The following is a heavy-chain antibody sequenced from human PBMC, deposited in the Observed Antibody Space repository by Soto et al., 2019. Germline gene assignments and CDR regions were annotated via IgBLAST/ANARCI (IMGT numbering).Heavy chain of an antibody. D-gene: IGHD3-3*01. CDR2: FDPEDGET. CDR3: ATNYDFWSGYLRPHYYYYGMDV. CDR1: GYTLTELS. J-gene: IGHJ6*02. V-gene: IGHV1-24*01. Sequence: ASVKVSCKVSGYTLTELSMHWVRQAPGKGLEWMGGFDPEDGETIYAQKFQGRVTMTEDTSTDTAYMELSSLRSEDTAVYYCATNYDFWSGYLRPHYYYYGMDVWGQGTTVTVSS.